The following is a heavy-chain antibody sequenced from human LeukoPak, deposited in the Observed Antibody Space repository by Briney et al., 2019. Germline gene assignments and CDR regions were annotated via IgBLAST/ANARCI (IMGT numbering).Heavy chain of an antibody. CDR3: AKVNSRSSSWYRGGGYFDY. Sequence: GGALRLSCVASGFTFSSYAMSWVRQAPGKGLEWVSAISGSGGSTYYADSVKGRFTISRDNSKSTLYLQMNSLRAEDTAVYYCAKVNSRSSSWYRGGGYFDYWGQGTLVTVSS. V-gene: IGHV3-23*01. CDR1: GFTFSSYA. D-gene: IGHD6-13*01. CDR2: ISGSGGST. J-gene: IGHJ4*02.